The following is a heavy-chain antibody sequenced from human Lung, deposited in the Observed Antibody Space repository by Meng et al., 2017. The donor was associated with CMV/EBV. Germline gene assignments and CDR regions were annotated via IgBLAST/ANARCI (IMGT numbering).Heavy chain of an antibody. V-gene: IGHV5-51*01. CDR3: ARLHRPLFENKVFHIFYHSMDV. CDR1: GSIFTNYW. D-gene: IGHD2/OR15-2a*01. CDR2: ISPTDSIT. Sequence: GESLKISCKDSGSIFTNYWIAWVRQMPGKGLEWMGIISPTDSITRYSQSFQGHVTISADRSINTPYLQWRSLKAADTAMYYCARLHRPLFENKVFHIFYHSMDVWGQGTTVTVSS. J-gene: IGHJ6*02.